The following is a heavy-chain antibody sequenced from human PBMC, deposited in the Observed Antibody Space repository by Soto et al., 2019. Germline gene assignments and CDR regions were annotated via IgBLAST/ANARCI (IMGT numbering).Heavy chain of an antibody. J-gene: IGHJ5*02. CDR1: GFTFSNYA. D-gene: IGHD6-19*01. V-gene: IGHV3-23*01. Sequence: PGGSLRLSCTASGFTFSNYAMTWVRQAPGKGLEWVSTITGSGGGTYYADSVKGRFTISRDNSKNTLYLQMPNLRADDTAVYYCAKEMLASTVAAFLDPWGQGTLVTGSS. CDR3: AKEMLASTVAAFLDP. CDR2: ITGSGGGT.